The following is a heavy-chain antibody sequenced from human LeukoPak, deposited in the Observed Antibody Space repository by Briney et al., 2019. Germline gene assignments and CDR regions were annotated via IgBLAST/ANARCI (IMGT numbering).Heavy chain of an antibody. CDR2: ISPSGGST. CDR3: ARDNSVRDEAWWFNP. D-gene: IGHD5-24*01. Sequence: ASVKVSCKASGYTLTSYDINWVRQAPGQGPEWMGVISPSGGSTTYAQKFQGRVTLTRDMSTSTDYLELSSLRSEDTAVYYCARDNSVRDEAWWFNPWGQGTLVTVSS. V-gene: IGHV1-46*01. J-gene: IGHJ5*02. CDR1: GYTLTSYD.